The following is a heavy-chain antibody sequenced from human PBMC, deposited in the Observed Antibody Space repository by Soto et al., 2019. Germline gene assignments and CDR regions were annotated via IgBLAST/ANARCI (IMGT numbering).Heavy chain of an antibody. V-gene: IGHV4-31*03. CDR2: FYSSGSI. D-gene: IGHD6-19*01. CDR1: GYSITAGGYY. J-gene: IGHJ5*02. CDR3: ARMYSSGSGWFHP. Sequence: TSETLSLTCFVSGYSITAGGYYLSWIRHHPGKGLEWIGSFYSSGSIIYNPSLRSRVSISGDTSSNQFSMSLTSVTAADTARYYCARMYSSGSGWFHPWGQGTQVTVSS.